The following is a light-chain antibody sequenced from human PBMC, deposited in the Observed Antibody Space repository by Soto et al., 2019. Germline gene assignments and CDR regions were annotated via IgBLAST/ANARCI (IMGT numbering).Light chain of an antibody. CDR2: GAS. V-gene: IGKV3-15*01. Sequence: EIVMTQSPATLSLSPGERASLSCRASQSVSGNLAWYQQKPGQAPRLLIYGASTRATGIPARFSGSGSGTEFTLTISSLQSEDFAVYYCQQYNNWPPTFGQGTRLEIK. CDR1: QSVSGN. J-gene: IGKJ5*01. CDR3: QQYNNWPPT.